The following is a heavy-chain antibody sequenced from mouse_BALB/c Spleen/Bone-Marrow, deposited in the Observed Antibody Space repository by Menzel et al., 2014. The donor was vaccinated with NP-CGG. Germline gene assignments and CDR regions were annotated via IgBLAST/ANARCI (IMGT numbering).Heavy chain of an antibody. J-gene: IGHJ3*01. CDR3: SIYVNSGFAY. V-gene: IGHV1-69*02. CDR1: GYTFTRYW. D-gene: IGHD2-1*01. CDR2: IYPSDVNT. Sequence: VQGVESGADLVRPGASVKLSCKASGYTFTRYWINWVKQRPGQGLEWIGNIYPSDVNTNYNQKFKDKATLTVDKSSNTAYMHLSSPISEDSAVYPCSIYVNSGFAYRGQGTLVTVSA.